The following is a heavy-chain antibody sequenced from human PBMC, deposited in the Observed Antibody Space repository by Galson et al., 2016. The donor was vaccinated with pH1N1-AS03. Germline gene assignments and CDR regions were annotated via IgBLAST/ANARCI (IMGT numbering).Heavy chain of an antibody. CDR2: INYVGST. D-gene: IGHD3-16*01. Sequence: ETLSLTCAIYRGSFSNYYWTWIRQPPGKGLEWIGEINYVGSTNYNPSFNSRVTISVDTSKMQFSLSLSSVNAAATAVYFCARIRGRRRLNLMPGVMYGFDLWGEGSTVIVSS. V-gene: IGHV4-34*01. CDR1: RGSFSNYY. CDR3: ARIRGRRRLNLMPGVMYGFDL. J-gene: IGHJ3*01.